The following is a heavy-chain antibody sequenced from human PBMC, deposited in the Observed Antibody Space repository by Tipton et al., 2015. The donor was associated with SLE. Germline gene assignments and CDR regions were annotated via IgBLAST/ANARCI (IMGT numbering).Heavy chain of an antibody. J-gene: IGHJ4*02. CDR1: RGSVTTGTYY. D-gene: IGHD5-12*01. CDR3: ARRHYSGPFDS. Sequence: TLSLTCTVSRGSVTTGTYYWTWIRQPAGKGLEWIGRVHTSGSTNYNPSLKSRVTISVDTSKNQFSLKLSSVTAADTAVYYCARRHYSGPFDSWGQGTLVTVSS. V-gene: IGHV4-61*02. CDR2: VHTSGST.